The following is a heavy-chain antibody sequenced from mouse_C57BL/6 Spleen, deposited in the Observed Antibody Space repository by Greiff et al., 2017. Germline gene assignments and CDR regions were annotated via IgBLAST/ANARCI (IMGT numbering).Heavy chain of an antibody. CDR1: GFTFSDYG. D-gene: IGHD1-1*01. CDR3: VRIFSSLYAMDY. CDR2: ISSGSITI. V-gene: IGHV5-17*01. Sequence: EVQVVESGGCLVKPGGSLKLSCAASGFTFSDYGMHWVRQAPEKGLEWVAYISSGSITIYYADTVKGLFTISRDNAKNTLFLQMPSLRSEDTALYYCVRIFSSLYAMDYWCQGTSGTVSS. J-gene: IGHJ4*01.